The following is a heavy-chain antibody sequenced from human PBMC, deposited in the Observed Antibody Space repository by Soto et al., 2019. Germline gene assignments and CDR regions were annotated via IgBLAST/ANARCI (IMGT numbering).Heavy chain of an antibody. D-gene: IGHD4-4*01. CDR2: ISSSGSTI. Sequence: GSLRLSCAASGFTFSDYYMSWIRQAPGKGLEWVSYISSSGSTIYYADSVKGRFTISGDNAKNSLYLQMNSLRAEDTAVYYCASHHYSNYGGMDVWGQGTTVTVAS. CDR3: ASHHYSNYGGMDV. CDR1: GFTFSDYY. J-gene: IGHJ6*02. V-gene: IGHV3-11*01.